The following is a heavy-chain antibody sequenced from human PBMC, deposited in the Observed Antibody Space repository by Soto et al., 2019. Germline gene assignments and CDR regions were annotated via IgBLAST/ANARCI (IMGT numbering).Heavy chain of an antibody. Sequence: QVQLVQSGAEVKKPGSSVKVSCKSSGGTFSTYAISWVRQAPGQGLEWMGGIIPIFGTANYAQKFQGRVTITADESTTTANKALISLRSEVTAVYYCARAEMVVATGSRNWHYYYGMDVWGQGTTVTVSS. D-gene: IGHD2-15*01. V-gene: IGHV1-69*12. CDR2: IIPIFGTA. CDR1: GGTFSTYA. CDR3: ARAEMVVATGSRNWHYYYGMDV. J-gene: IGHJ6*02.